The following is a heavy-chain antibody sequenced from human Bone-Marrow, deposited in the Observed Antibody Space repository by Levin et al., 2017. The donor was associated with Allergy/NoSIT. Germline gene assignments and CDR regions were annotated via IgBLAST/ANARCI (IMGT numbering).Heavy chain of an antibody. J-gene: IGHJ6*01. CDR3: AKDPMWDRYNFDMDV. Sequence: GESLKISCTASGFTFNKYGLTWVRQAPGKGLEWVASIGGSGIDSNYADSVRGRFTITRDINMIFLQMNSLRVEDTAIYYCAKDPMWDRYNFDMDVWGQGTSVIVSS. CDR1: GFTFNKYG. CDR2: IGGSGIDS. V-gene: IGHV3-23*01. D-gene: IGHD1-26*01.